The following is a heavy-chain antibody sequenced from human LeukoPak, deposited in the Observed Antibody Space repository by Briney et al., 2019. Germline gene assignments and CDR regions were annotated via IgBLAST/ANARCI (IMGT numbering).Heavy chain of an antibody. CDR2: IKQDGSEK. D-gene: IGHD5-18*01. Sequence: GSLSLSCAASGFTFSSYWMTWIRQAPGKGLEWVANIKQDGSEKYYVDSVTGRFTISRNNAKNSRYLQMNSLRAEDTAVYYCARDTGGGYSCYDCWGQGTLVTVSS. J-gene: IGHJ4*02. CDR1: GFTFSSYW. V-gene: IGHV3-7*01. CDR3: ARDTGGGYSCYDC.